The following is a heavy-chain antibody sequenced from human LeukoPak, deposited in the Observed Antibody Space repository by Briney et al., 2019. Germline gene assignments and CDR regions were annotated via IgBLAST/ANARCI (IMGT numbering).Heavy chain of an antibody. J-gene: IGHJ4*02. Sequence: GASVKVSCKASGYTFTTYYMHWVRQAPGQGLDWMGIINPSGGSTSYAQKFQGRVTMTRDTSTSTAYMELSSLRSEDTAVYYCARGGGGYHIGRPDPIDYWGQGTLVTVSS. CDR2: INPSGGST. D-gene: IGHD2-21*01. CDR3: ARGGGGYHIGRPDPIDY. CDR1: GYTFTTYY. V-gene: IGHV1-46*01.